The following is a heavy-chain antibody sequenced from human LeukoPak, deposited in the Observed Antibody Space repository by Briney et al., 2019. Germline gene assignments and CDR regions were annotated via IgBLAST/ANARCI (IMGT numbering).Heavy chain of an antibody. CDR1: GGSISNYL. V-gene: IGHV4-4*07. Sequence: SETLSLTCTVSGGSISNYLWSWIRHPAGKGLEWIGLINSGGSTNYNPSLKSRVTMSVDTSKSQFSLRLSSVTAADTAVYYCTRVLDFWSGYYSAGMDVWGQGTTVTVSS. J-gene: IGHJ6*02. D-gene: IGHD3-3*01. CDR2: INSGGST. CDR3: TRVLDFWSGYYSAGMDV.